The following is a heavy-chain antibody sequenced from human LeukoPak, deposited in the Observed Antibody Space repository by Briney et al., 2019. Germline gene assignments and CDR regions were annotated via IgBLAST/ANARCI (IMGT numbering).Heavy chain of an antibody. D-gene: IGHD1-26*01. CDR1: GFTVSSNY. CDR2: IYSGGST. J-gene: IGHJ4*02. Sequence: GGSLRLSCAASGFTVSSNYMSWVRQAPGKGLEWVSVIYSGGSTYYADSVKGRFTISRDNSKNMLYLQMNSLRAEDTAVYYCARRGSGIFSLDYWGQGTLVTVSS. V-gene: IGHV3-53*01. CDR3: ARRGSGIFSLDY.